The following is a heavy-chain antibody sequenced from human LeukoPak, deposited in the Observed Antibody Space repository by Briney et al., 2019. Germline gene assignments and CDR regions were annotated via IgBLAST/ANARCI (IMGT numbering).Heavy chain of an antibody. J-gene: IGHJ3*02. D-gene: IGHD4-17*01. CDR3: ARDYGTTVTTFGAVDI. CDR1: GFTFSHYG. V-gene: IGHV3-33*01. CDR2: IWDDGNKK. Sequence: AGGSLRLSCAASGFTFSHYGMHWVRQAPGKGLEWVALIWDDGNKKPHADTVKGRFTISRDNSKNTLYLQMNSLRVEDTAVYYCARDYGTTVTTFGAVDIWGQGTKVIVTS.